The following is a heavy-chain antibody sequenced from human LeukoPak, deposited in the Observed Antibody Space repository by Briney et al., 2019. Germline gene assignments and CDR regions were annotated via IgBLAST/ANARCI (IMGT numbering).Heavy chain of an antibody. V-gene: IGHV6-1*01. D-gene: IGHD5-12*01. Sequence: SQTLSLTCAISGDSVSSNSAAWNWIRQSPSRGLEWLGRTYFRSNWRNDYAESVISRITINPDTPKNQLSLHLNSVTPEDTAVYFCARGSGYDFDYWGQGTLVTVSS. CDR2: TYFRSNWRN. CDR1: GDSVSSNSAA. CDR3: ARGSGYDFDY. J-gene: IGHJ4*02.